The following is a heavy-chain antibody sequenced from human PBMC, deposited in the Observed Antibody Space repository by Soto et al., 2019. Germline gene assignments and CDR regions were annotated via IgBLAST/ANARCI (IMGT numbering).Heavy chain of an antibody. CDR2: ISGSGGST. CDR3: VRTSLVVAAATREDY. Sequence: GGSLRLSCAASGFTFSSYAMSWVRQAPGKGLEWVSAISGSGGSTYYADSVKGRFTISRDNSKNTLYLQMDSLRAEDTAVYYCVRTSLVVAAATREDYWGQGTLVIVSS. D-gene: IGHD2-15*01. J-gene: IGHJ4*02. CDR1: GFTFSSYA. V-gene: IGHV3-23*01.